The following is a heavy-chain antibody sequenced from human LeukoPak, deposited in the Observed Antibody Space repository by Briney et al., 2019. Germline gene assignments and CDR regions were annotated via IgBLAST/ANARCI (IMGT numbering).Heavy chain of an antibody. D-gene: IGHD1-1*01. V-gene: IGHV3-74*01. Sequence: GGSLRLSCAASGFTFSSYWMHWVRQAPGKGLVWVSRINSDGSSTSYADSVKGRFTISRDNAKNTLYLQMNSLKTEDTAVYHCTRDRGAYNLYDYWGQGALVTVSS. CDR3: TRDRGAYNLYDY. CDR2: INSDGSST. J-gene: IGHJ4*02. CDR1: GFTFSSYW.